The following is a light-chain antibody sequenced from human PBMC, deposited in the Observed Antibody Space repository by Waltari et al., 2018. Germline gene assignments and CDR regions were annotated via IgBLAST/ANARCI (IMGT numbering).Light chain of an antibody. Sequence: QSTLTQPASVSGSPGQSITISCTGTSSDVGSYNLVSWFQQRPGKAPKLMFYGVSKRPSGVATRFSGSKSGNTASLTISGLQAEDEADYHCCSYAGSFTVIFGGGTKLTVL. CDR3: CSYAGSFTVI. V-gene: IGLV2-23*02. CDR1: SSDVGSYNL. J-gene: IGLJ2*01. CDR2: GVS.